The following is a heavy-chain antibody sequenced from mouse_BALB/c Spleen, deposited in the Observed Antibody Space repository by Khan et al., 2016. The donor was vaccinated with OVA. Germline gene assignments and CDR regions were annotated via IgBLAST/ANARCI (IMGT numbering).Heavy chain of an antibody. Sequence: VQLQQSGAELAKPGASVKMSCKASGYTFTSYWVHWVKQRPGQGLEWIGYINPRSNYTEYNQNFKDKATLNADKYSSTAYMQLSSLTSEDSAVYYCARDSIDYWGQGTTLTVSS. CDR2: INPRSNYT. J-gene: IGHJ2*01. CDR1: GYTFTSYW. V-gene: IGHV1-7*01. CDR3: ARDSIDY.